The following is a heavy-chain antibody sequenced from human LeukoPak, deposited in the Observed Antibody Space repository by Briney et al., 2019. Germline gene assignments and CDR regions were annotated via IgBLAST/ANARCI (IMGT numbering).Heavy chain of an antibody. V-gene: IGHV3-33*06. J-gene: IGHJ4*02. CDR3: AKVVQYTASTGTGLAS. CDR1: GFNFMNFG. D-gene: IGHD6-13*01. CDR2: IWYDGSFI. Sequence: PGGSLRLSCAASGFNFMNFGMHWVRQAPGKGLDWVAVIWYDGSFIYYADSVRGRFIISRDNAKNTLYLQMNSVRAEDTAIYYCAKVVQYTASTGTGLASWGQETLVTVSS.